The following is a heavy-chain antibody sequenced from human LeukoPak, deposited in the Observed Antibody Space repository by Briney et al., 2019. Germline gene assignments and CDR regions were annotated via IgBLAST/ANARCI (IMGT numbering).Heavy chain of an antibody. CDR1: DGSITNHY. Sequence: SETLSLTCSVSDGSITNHYWSWIRHPPGKELEWIGYIYYSGSTHYHPSVKSRVTILVDTSKNQFSLKLSSVTAADTAVYFCARGGGRGYSYRLFDYWGRGTLVTVSS. J-gene: IGHJ4*02. V-gene: IGHV4-59*11. CDR3: ARGGGRGYSYRLFDY. D-gene: IGHD5-18*01. CDR2: IYYSGST.